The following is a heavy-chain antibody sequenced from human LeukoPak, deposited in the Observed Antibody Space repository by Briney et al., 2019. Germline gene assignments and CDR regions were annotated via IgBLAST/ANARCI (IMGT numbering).Heavy chain of an antibody. V-gene: IGHV4-39*01. D-gene: IGHD4-17*01. Sequence: PSETLCLTCTVSGGSISSSSYYWGWIRQPPGKGLEWIGSIYYSGSTYYNPSLKSRVTISVDTSKNQFSLKLSSVTAADTAVYYCARGKGTVTTHWGQGTLVTVSS. J-gene: IGHJ4*02. CDR2: IYYSGST. CDR3: ARGKGTVTTH. CDR1: GGSISSSSYY.